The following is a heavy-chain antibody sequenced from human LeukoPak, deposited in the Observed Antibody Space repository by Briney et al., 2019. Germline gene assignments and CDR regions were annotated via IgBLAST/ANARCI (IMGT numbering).Heavy chain of an antibody. CDR2: ISGSGGST. CDR1: GFTFSSYA. J-gene: IGHJ6*03. V-gene: IGHV3-23*01. Sequence: GGSLRLSCAASGFTFSSYAMSWVRQAPGKGLEWVSAISGSGGSTYYADSVKGRFTISRDNSKNTLYLQMNSLRAEDTAVYYCANGLYDSGGSPNYYYYMDVWGKGTTVTVSS. D-gene: IGHD3-22*01. CDR3: ANGLYDSGGSPNYYYYMDV.